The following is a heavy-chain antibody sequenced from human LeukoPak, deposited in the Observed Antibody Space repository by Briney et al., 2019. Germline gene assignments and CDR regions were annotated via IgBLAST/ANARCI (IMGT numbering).Heavy chain of an antibody. V-gene: IGHV3-23*01. CDR3: AKHPRLVRYFDS. Sequence: HPGGSLRLSCATSGFTFSRYAMTWVRQAPGKGLEWVSIISDSGGSPYYADSVKGRFTISRDNSKNTLYLQMTSLRAEDTARYYCAKHPRLVRYFDSWGQGTLVTVSS. CDR2: ISDSGGSP. J-gene: IGHJ4*02. D-gene: IGHD6-6*01. CDR1: GFTFSRYA.